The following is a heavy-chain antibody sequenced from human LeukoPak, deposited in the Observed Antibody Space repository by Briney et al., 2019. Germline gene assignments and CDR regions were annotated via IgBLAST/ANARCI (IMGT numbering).Heavy chain of an antibody. D-gene: IGHD3-16*02. J-gene: IGHJ3*02. CDR3: ARVLGYYDYVWGSYRLGAFDI. CDR2: INSDESST. CDR1: GFTFSSYW. V-gene: IGHV3-74*01. Sequence: GGSLRLSCAASGFTFSSYWMHWVRHAPGKGLGWVSRINSDESSTSYADSVKGRFTISRDNAKNTLYLQMNSLRAEDTAVYYCARVLGYYDYVWGSYRLGAFDIWGQGTMVTVSS.